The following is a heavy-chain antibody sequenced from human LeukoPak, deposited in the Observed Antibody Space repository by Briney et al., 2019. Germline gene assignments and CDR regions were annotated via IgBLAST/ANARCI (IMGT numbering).Heavy chain of an antibody. V-gene: IGHV4-59*01. Sequence: SQTLSLTCTVSGGSINSYYWSWIRQPPGKGLEWLGNIYYTGSTNYNPSLKSRITISIDTSKTQFSLKLSSVTAADTAVYYCARVSYGLLSYFFDYWGQGTLLTVSS. D-gene: IGHD4-17*01. CDR2: IYYTGST. J-gene: IGHJ4*02. CDR1: GGSINSYY. CDR3: ARVSYGLLSYFFDY.